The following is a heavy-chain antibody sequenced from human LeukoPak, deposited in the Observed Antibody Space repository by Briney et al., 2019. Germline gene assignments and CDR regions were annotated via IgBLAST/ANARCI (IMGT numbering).Heavy chain of an antibody. CDR3: ARLKGAAGTDY. CDR1: GGSISSGDYY. CDR2: IYYSGST. V-gene: IGHV4-30-4*01. D-gene: IGHD6-13*01. J-gene: IGHJ4*02. Sequence: PSETLSLTCTVSGGSISSGDYYWSWIRQPPGKGLEWIGYIYYSGSTNYNPSLKSRVTISVDTSKNQFSLKLSSVTAADTAVYYCARLKGAAGTDYWGQGTLVTVSS.